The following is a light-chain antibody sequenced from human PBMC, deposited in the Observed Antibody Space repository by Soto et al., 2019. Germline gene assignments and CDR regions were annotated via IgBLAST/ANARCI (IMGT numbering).Light chain of an antibody. CDR1: SSDVGGYNY. V-gene: IGLV2-8*01. J-gene: IGLJ2*01. Sequence: QSALTQPPSASGSPGQSVTISCTGTSSDVGGYNYVSWYQQHPGKAPKLMIYEVSKRPSGVPDRFSGSKSGNTASLTVSGLQAEDEAAYYCSSHSGANNLVFGGGTKLTVL. CDR3: SSHSGANNLV. CDR2: EVS.